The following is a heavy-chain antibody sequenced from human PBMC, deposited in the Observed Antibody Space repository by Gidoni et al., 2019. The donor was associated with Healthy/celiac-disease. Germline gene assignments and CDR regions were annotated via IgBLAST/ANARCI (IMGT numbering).Heavy chain of an antibody. Sequence: QVQQVQSGSELKKPGAAVRVSCKASGYTFTSYAMNWVRQAPGQGLEWMGWINPNPGNPTYALGFTGRFVCSLDTSVSTAYLQSCSLKAEDTAVYYCAREGGYYDSSGYYDDSYYYYYGMDVWGQGTTVTVSS. CDR2: INPNPGNP. J-gene: IGHJ6*02. V-gene: IGHV7-4-1*01. CDR3: AREGGYYDSSGYYDDSYYYYYGMDV. CDR1: GYTFTSYA. D-gene: IGHD3-22*01.